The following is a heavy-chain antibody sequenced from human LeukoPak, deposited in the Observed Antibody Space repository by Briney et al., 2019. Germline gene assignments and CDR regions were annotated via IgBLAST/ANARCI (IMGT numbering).Heavy chain of an antibody. V-gene: IGHV3-7*01. D-gene: IGHD1-14*01. CDR3: ARAKVSDY. J-gene: IGHJ4*02. CDR1: GLIFSNYW. Sequence: PGGSLRLSCAASGLIFSNYWMSWVRQAPGKGLEWVANIKQDGSEKFYVDSVKGRFTISRDNAKNSLYLQMNSLRAEDTAVYYCARAKVSDYWGQGTLVTVSS. CDR2: IKQDGSEK.